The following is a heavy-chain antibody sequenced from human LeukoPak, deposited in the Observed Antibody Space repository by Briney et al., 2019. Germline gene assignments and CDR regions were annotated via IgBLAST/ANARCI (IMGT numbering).Heavy chain of an antibody. CDR2: MNPNSRNT. J-gene: IGHJ4*02. V-gene: IGHV1-8*01. CDR1: GYTFTSYD. CDR3: ARGPLYGSGNYPGNY. D-gene: IGHD3-10*01. Sequence: ASVKVSCKASGYTFTSYDIKWVRQATGQGLEWLGWMNPNSRNTGYAQKFQGRVTMTRNTSINTAYMELSSLRSEDTAVYYCARGPLYGSGNYPGNYWGQGTLVTVSS.